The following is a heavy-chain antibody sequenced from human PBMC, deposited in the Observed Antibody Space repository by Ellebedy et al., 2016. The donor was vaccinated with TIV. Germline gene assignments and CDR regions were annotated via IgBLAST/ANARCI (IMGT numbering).Heavy chain of an antibody. CDR1: GFSFSSYD. CDR2: IDTAGDT. J-gene: IGHJ3*02. CDR3: ARDRGVSLFGVITPGASDI. D-gene: IGHD3-3*01. V-gene: IGHV3-13*01. Sequence: GGSLRLXXAASGFSFSSYDMHWVRQATGKAPEWVSGIDTAGDTFYPGSVKGRFTISRDNAKNSLYLQMDSLRAEDTAMYYCARDRGVSLFGVITPGASDIWGQGTMVTVSS.